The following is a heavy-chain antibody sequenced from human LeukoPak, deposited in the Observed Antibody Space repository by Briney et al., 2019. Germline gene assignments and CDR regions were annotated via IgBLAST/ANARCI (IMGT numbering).Heavy chain of an antibody. CDR1: GGTFSGYA. D-gene: IGHD6-13*01. Sequence: SVKVSCKASGGTFSGYAISWVRQAPGQGLEWMGGIIPMFGTANYAQKFQGRVTITADESANIAYMELSSLRSEDTAVYYCARGPFPPAATVATNNWFDPWGQGTLVTVSS. V-gene: IGHV1-69*13. J-gene: IGHJ5*02. CDR3: ARGPFPPAATVATNNWFDP. CDR2: IIPMFGTA.